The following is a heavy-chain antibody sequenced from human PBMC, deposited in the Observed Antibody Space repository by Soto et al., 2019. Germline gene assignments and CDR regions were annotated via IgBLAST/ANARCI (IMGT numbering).Heavy chain of an antibody. CDR3: ARERTTVTQFDY. V-gene: IGHV4-31*03. CDR1: GGSISSGGYY. J-gene: IGHJ4*02. D-gene: IGHD4-4*01. Sequence: QVQLQESGPGLVKPSQTLSLTCTVSGGSISSGGYYWSWIRQHPGKGLEWIGYIYYSGSTYYNPSLKSRVSISVDKSKNQFSLKLSSVTAADTAVYYCARERTTVTQFDYWGQGTLVTVSS. CDR2: IYYSGST.